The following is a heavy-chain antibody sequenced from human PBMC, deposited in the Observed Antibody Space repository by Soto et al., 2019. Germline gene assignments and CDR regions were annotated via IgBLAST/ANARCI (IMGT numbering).Heavy chain of an antibody. V-gene: IGHV1-2*04. CDR2: INPNSGGT. CDR3: ARGLRIYCSGGSCYSGGFGYYFDY. D-gene: IGHD2-15*01. Sequence: QVQLVQSGAEVKKPGASVKVSCKASGYTFTGYYMHWVRQAPGQGLEWMGWINPNSGGTNYVQKFQGWVTMTRDTSISTAYMELSRLRSDDTAVYYCARGLRIYCSGGSCYSGGFGYYFDYWGQGTLVTVSS. CDR1: GYTFTGYY. J-gene: IGHJ4*02.